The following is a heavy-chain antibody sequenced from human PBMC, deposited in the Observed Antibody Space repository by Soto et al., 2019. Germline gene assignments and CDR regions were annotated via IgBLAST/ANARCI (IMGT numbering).Heavy chain of an antibody. J-gene: IGHJ6*02. D-gene: IGHD3-10*01. CDR3: ARVGIGSGSPGYGMDV. CDR1: GGSMSEYF. V-gene: IGHV4-59*01. Sequence: SETLSLTCTVSGGSMSEYFWSWIRQSPGKGLEWIGYVYYLGSTDYNPSLKSRVTISVDTSKRQFSLKLSSVTAADTAVYYCARVGIGSGSPGYGMDVWGQGTTVTVSS. CDR2: VYYLGST.